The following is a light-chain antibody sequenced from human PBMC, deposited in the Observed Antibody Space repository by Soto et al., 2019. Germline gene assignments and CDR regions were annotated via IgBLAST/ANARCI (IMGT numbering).Light chain of an antibody. CDR1: QSISSY. V-gene: IGKV1-39*01. Sequence: DIQMTPSPSSLSASVGDRVTITCRASQSISSYLNWYQQKPGKAPKILIYAASSLQSGVPSRFSGSGSGTDFTLTISSLQPEDFATYYCQQSYSTVTFGQGTRLEIK. CDR2: AAS. J-gene: IGKJ5*01. CDR3: QQSYSTVT.